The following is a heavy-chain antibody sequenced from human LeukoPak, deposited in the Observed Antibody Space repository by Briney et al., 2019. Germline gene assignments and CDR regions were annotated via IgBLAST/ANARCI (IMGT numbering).Heavy chain of an antibody. D-gene: IGHD3-10*01. CDR1: GYTFTRYG. CDR3: ARAGDYYDGSGSYFWFYP. Sequence: ASVKVSCKASGYTFTRYGIIWVRQAPGHGLEWMGWISAYNGNTNYAQKLQDRVTMTTDTSTSTAYMELRSLRSDDTAVYYCARAGDYYDGSGSYFWFYPWGPGTLVTSSS. V-gene: IGHV1-18*01. J-gene: IGHJ5*02. CDR2: ISAYNGNT.